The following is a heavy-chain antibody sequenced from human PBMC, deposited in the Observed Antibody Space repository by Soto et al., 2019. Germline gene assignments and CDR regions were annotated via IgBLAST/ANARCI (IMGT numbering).Heavy chain of an antibody. CDR3: ASSMVVAATKIPEDGYYFDY. CDR2: IYFSGST. J-gene: IGHJ4*02. Sequence: SETLSLTCSVSGGSVSSDSYYWSWIRQPPGAGLEWIGYIYFSGSTNYNPSLKSRVTISVDTSKNQFSLKLSSVTAADTAVYYCASSMVVAATKIPEDGYYFDYWGQGTLVTVSS. V-gene: IGHV4-61*01. CDR1: GGSVSSDSYY. D-gene: IGHD2-15*01.